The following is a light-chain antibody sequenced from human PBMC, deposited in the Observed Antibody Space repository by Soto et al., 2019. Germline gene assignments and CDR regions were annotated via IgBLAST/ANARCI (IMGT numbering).Light chain of an antibody. CDR2: DVS. Sequence: QSALTQPASVSGSPGQSITISCTGTSSDVGGYNYVSWYQQHPGKAPKLMIYDVSNRPSGVSNRFSGSKSGNTASLTISGIQSNDEAGDYCSAYTSCSTLVFGGGTELTVL. J-gene: IGLJ2*01. CDR1: SSDVGGYNY. V-gene: IGLV2-14*01. CDR3: SAYTSCSTLV.